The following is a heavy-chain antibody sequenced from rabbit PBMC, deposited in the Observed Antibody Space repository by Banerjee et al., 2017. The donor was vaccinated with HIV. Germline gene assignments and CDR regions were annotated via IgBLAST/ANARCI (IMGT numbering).Heavy chain of an antibody. J-gene: IGHJ4*01. Sequence: QSLEESGGGLVQPEGSLALTCKASGFTISSWQYMRWVRQAPGKGLEWIGCIEASSGSTWYASWAKGRFTISKTSSTTVTLQMTSLTAADTATYFCARGSDCTYGYTDCAFRLWGPGTLVTVS. CDR3: ARGSDCTYGYTDCAFRL. V-gene: IGHV1S40*01. CDR1: GFTISSWQY. D-gene: IGHD6-1*01. CDR2: IEASSGST.